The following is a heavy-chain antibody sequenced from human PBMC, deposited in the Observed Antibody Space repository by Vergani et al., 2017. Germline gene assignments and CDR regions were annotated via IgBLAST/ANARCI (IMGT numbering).Heavy chain of an antibody. CDR2: IKQDGSEK. Sequence: EVQLVESGGGLVQPGGSLRLSCAASGFTFSSYWMSWVRQAPGKGLEWVANIKQDGSEKYYVDSVKGRFTISRDNSKNTLYLQMNSLRAEDTAVYYCAKIDEGIDFDYWGQGTLVTVSS. CDR3: AKIDEGIDFDY. J-gene: IGHJ4*02. V-gene: IGHV3-7*03. CDR1: GFTFSSYW.